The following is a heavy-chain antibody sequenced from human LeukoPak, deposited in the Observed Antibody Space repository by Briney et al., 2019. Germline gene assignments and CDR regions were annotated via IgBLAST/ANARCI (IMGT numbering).Heavy chain of an antibody. Sequence: ASVKVSCKASGYTFTSYDINWVRQATGQGLEWMGWMNPNSGNTGYAQKFQGRVTITRNTSISTAYMELSSLRSEDTAVYYCARGSRHDFWSGPYYMDVWGKGTTVTVSS. J-gene: IGHJ6*03. V-gene: IGHV1-8*03. D-gene: IGHD3-3*01. CDR1: GYTFTSYD. CDR2: MNPNSGNT. CDR3: ARGSRHDFWSGPYYMDV.